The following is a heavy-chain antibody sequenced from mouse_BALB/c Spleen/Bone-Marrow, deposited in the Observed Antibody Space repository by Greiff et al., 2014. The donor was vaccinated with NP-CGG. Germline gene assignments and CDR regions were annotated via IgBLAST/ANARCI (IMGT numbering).Heavy chain of an antibody. Sequence: VQLVESGAELVRPGSSVKISCKASGYAFSSYWMNWVKQRPGQGPEWIGQIYPGDGDTNYNGKFKGKATLTADKSSSTAYMQLSSLTSEDSAVYFCARRGYYYGSSYVDYWGQGTTLTVSS. CDR3: ARRGYYYGSSYVDY. J-gene: IGHJ2*01. D-gene: IGHD1-1*01. CDR2: IYPGDGDT. V-gene: IGHV1-80*01. CDR1: GYAFSSYW.